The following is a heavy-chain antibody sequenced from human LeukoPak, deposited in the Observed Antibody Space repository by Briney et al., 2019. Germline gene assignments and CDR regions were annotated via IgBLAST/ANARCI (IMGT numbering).Heavy chain of an antibody. V-gene: IGHV3-64*02. D-gene: IGHD1-26*01. CDR3: TRDGGSFCDFDY. CDR2: INTDGRIT. Sequence: GGSLRLACVASGFSFRNYAIHWVRQAPGKGLEYVSVINTDGRITYYADSVKGRFTISRDNSKNTVYLQMGSLRGEDMAVYYCTRDGGSFCDFDYWGQGALVTVSS. J-gene: IGHJ4*02. CDR1: GFSFRNYA.